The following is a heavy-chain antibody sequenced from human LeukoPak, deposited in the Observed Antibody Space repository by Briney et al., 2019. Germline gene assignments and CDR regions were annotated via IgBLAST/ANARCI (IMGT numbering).Heavy chain of an antibody. CDR1: GYSISSGYY. V-gene: IGHV4-38-2*02. Sequence: PSETLSLTCTVSGYSISSGYYWGWIRQPPGKGLEWIGSIYHSGSTYYNPSLKSRVTISVDTSKNQFSLKLSSVTAADTAVYYCARVQRSGSYYYFDYWGQETLVTVSS. J-gene: IGHJ4*02. CDR3: ARVQRSGSYYYFDY. CDR2: IYHSGST. D-gene: IGHD1-26*01.